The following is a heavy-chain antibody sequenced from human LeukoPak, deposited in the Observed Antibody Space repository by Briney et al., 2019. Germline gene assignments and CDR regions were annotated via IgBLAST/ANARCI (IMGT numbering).Heavy chain of an antibody. Sequence: GGPLRLSCAPSGFPFSRYSMNWVRQAPGKGLEWVAYISTDSRTIYSGDSVKGRFTIYRDNDKTLLFLQMENLRVEDTAVYYCTTYFDTTGYFEDAYDTWGQGTLVTVSA. CDR2: ISTDSRTI. J-gene: IGHJ4*03. V-gene: IGHV3-48*01. CDR1: GFPFSRYS. CDR3: TTYFDTTGYFEDAYDT. D-gene: IGHD3-22*01.